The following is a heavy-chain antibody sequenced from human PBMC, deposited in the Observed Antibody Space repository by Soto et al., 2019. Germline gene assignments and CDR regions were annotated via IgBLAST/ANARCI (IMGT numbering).Heavy chain of an antibody. D-gene: IGHD3-10*01. CDR3: ARDYGSRFGSNCVDF. CDR1: GFTFSSYA. CDR2: ISNDGSNN. V-gene: IGHV3-30-3*01. J-gene: IGHJ3*01. Sequence: QVQLVESGGGVVQPGRSLRLSCAASGFTFSSYAMHWVRQAPGKGLEWVAVISNDGSNNNYADSVKGRFTVSRDNSKNTLALERNSLRAEDTALYYCARDYGSRFGSNCVDFWGQGTLVTVSS.